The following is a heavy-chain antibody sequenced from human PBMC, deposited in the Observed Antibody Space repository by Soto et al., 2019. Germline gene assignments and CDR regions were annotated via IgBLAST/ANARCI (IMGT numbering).Heavy chain of an antibody. Sequence: QLQLQESGPGLVKPSETLSLTCTVSGGSISSSSYYWGWIRQPPGKGLEWIGSIYYSGSTYYNPXXXSRXXXPVDPTKNQFXXKXSXXTAADPAVYYCARPRGRITMVRGVSSYYYYYGMDVWGQGPTVTVSS. CDR1: GGSISSSSYY. D-gene: IGHD3-10*01. V-gene: IGHV4-39*01. CDR2: IYYSGST. J-gene: IGHJ6*02. CDR3: ARPRGRITMVRGVSSYYYYYGMDV.